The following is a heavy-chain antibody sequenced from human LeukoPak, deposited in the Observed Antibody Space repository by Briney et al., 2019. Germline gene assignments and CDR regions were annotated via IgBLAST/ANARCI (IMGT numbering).Heavy chain of an antibody. V-gene: IGHV3-13*01. CDR1: GFTFSSYE. CDR3: VREGTFASPEAGRWIDSFDI. J-gene: IGHJ3*02. Sequence: GGSLRLSCAASGFTFSSYEVNWVRQTTGKGLEWVSAIGAGGDTYYQDSVKGRFTTFRDNANLYLQMNTLRPGDTAVYYCVREGTFASPEAGRWIDSFDIWGQGTMVTVSS. CDR2: IGAGGDT. D-gene: IGHD6-13*01.